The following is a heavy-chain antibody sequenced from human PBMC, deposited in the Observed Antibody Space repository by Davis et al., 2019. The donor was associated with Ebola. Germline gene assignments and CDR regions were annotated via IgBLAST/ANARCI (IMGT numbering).Heavy chain of an antibody. CDR1: GFTVSSNY. D-gene: IGHD2-2*01. CDR2: IYSGGST. Sequence: PGGSLRLSCAASGFTVSSNYMSWVRQAPGKGLEWVSVIYSGGSTYYADSVKGRFTIARDNSNNMQYLQMNSLTAEDTAVYYCVQGTTSCHAWGQGTLVTVSS. V-gene: IGHV3-53*01. CDR3: VQGTTSCHA. J-gene: IGHJ4*02.